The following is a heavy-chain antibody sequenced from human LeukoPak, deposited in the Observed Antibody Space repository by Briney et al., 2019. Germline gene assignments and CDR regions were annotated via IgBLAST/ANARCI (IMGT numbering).Heavy chain of an antibody. V-gene: IGHV3-21*06. CDR1: GLTFSTSG. D-gene: IGHD1-14*01. Sequence: GGSLRLSCTASGLTFSTSGFNWVRQAPGKWLEWVASIGPTGSDRYHADSIKGRFTISRDNANNFLYLQMNNLRAADTAVYYCATETNGRHYDYWGQGTLLTVSS. J-gene: IGHJ4*02. CDR3: ATETNGRHYDY. CDR2: IGPTGSDR.